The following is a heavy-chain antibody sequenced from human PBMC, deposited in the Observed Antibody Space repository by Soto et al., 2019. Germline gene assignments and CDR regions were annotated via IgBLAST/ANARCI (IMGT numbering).Heavy chain of an antibody. CDR3: AKQRIQLWFRYYFDY. D-gene: IGHD5-18*01. CDR1: GFTFSSYA. J-gene: IGHJ4*02. V-gene: IGHV3-23*01. CDR2: ISGSGGST. Sequence: GGSLRLSCAASGFTFSSYAMSWVRQAPGKGLEWVSAISGSGGSTYYADSVKGRFTISRDNSKNTLYLQMNSLRAEDTAVYYCAKQRIQLWFRYYFDYWGQGTLVTVSS.